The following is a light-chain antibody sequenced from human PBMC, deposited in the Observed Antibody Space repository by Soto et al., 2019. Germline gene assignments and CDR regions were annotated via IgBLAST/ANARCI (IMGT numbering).Light chain of an antibody. J-gene: IGKJ2*01. CDR1: PISSN. Sequence: VGMQYPASLSVCPGDRVTISCRAGPISSNLAWHQQRPGQAPRLLIYGASVRATGVPARFSGSESGTEFTLAMNSLQSEEYAVYICQRHNTWPYTIGQGTKVDIK. V-gene: IGKV3-15*01. CDR3: QRHNTWPYT. CDR2: GAS.